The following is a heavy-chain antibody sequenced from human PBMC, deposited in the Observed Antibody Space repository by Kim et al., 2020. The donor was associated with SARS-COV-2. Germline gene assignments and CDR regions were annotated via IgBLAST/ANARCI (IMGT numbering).Heavy chain of an antibody. J-gene: IGHJ3*01. CDR1: GFIFSSYA. V-gene: IGHV3-23*01. D-gene: IGHD2-2*02. CDR3: AQGPYFTGTPCYTVGAF. CDR2: VSGSGNST. Sequence: GGSLRLSCAASGFIFSSYAMSWVRQAPGKGLEWVSAVSGSGNSTYYAVSVKGRFAISRDNSKNTLYLQMNSLRAEDTAVYYCAQGPYFTGTPCYTVGAF.